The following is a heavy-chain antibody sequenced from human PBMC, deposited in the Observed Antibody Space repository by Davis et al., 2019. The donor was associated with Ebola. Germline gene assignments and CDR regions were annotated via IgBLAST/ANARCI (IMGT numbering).Heavy chain of an antibody. CDR2: ISNNGDNT. J-gene: IGHJ4*02. Sequence: GGSLRLSCVASGITFSNYDMSWVRQAPGKGLEWVSGISNNGDNTFYADSVKGRFTISRDNSKHTVYLQMNSLRAEDTAVYSCTKGDRDYSSSPFDYWGQGTLVTVSS. CDR1: GITFSNYD. CDR3: TKGDRDYSSSPFDY. V-gene: IGHV3-23*01. D-gene: IGHD3-22*01.